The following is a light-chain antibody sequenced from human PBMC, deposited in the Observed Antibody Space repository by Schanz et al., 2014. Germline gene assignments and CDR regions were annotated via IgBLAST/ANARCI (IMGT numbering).Light chain of an antibody. J-gene: IGKJ4*01. CDR1: QSVSSN. CDR2: GAS. Sequence: EIVMTQSPATLSVSPGERATLSCRASQSVSSNLAWYQQTPGQAPRLLIYGASTRATGIPARFSGSGSGTDFTLTISSLEPEDFAVYYCQQRSNWPLTFGGGTKVEIK. V-gene: IGKV3-15*01. CDR3: QQRSNWPLT.